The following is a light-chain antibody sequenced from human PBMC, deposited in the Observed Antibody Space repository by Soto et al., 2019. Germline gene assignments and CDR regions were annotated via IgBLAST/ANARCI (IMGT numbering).Light chain of an antibody. V-gene: IGLV2-23*01. Sequence: QSALTHPASVSGSPVQSITISCTGTSSDVGSYNLVSWYQQHPGKAPKLMIYEGSKRPSGVPNRFSGSKSGNTASLTISGLQAEDEADYYCCSYAGSYVFGTGTKVT. CDR1: SSDVGSYNL. J-gene: IGLJ1*01. CDR2: EGS. CDR3: CSYAGSYV.